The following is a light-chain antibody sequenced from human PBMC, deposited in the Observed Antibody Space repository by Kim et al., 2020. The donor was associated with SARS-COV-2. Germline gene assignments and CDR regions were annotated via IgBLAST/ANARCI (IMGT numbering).Light chain of an antibody. J-gene: IGKJ2*01. CDR1: QGISLY. CDR2: GAS. CDR3: QQVDDYPYT. V-gene: IGKV1-9*01. Sequence: SDNVGDSVTITCRTSQGISLYLAWYQQKPGKAPNLIIHGASNLQNGVPSRFSGSGSGTEFTLSISSLQPEDFATYFCQQVDDYPYTFGQGTKLEI.